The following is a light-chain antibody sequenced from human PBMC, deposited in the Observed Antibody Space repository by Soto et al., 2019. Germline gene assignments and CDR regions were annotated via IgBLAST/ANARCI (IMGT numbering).Light chain of an antibody. CDR3: QQYGTSFWT. Sequence: EIVLTQSPGTLSLSPGERATLSCRTSPSVSSSDLAWYQQKPGQAPRLLIYGASSRATGIPDRFSGSGSGTDFTLTISRLEPEDFAVYYCQQYGTSFWTFGQGTKVEIK. J-gene: IGKJ1*01. CDR1: PSVSSSD. CDR2: GAS. V-gene: IGKV3-20*01.